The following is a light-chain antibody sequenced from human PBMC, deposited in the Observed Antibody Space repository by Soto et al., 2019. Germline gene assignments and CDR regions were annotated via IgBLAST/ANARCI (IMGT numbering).Light chain of an antibody. V-gene: IGKV3-15*01. CDR3: QQHNAWPLT. CDR1: QTLRNK. J-gene: IGKJ3*01. Sequence: IVLTQSPGTLSVSPGARVILSCRARQTLRNKLAWYQQKPGQAPRLLIYGGFTRATGIPARFSGSGYGTEFTLTINSLQAEDFAIYYCQQHNAWPLTFGPGTKLDLK. CDR2: GGF.